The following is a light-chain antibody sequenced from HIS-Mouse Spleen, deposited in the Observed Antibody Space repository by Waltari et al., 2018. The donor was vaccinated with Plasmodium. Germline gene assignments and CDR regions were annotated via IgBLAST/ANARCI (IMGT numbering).Light chain of an antibody. CDR3: QQYYSYPRT. Sequence: AIRMTQSPSSLSASTGDRVTITCRASQGISSYLAWYQQKPGKAPKLLIYAASTWQSGVPSRFSVSGSGTDFTLTISCLQSEDFATYYCQQYYSYPRTFGQGTKLEIK. V-gene: IGKV1-8*01. J-gene: IGKJ2*01. CDR2: AAS. CDR1: QGISSY.